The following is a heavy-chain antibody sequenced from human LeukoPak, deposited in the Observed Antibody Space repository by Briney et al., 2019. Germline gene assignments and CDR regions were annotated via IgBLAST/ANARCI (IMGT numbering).Heavy chain of an antibody. J-gene: IGHJ4*02. D-gene: IGHD6-13*01. CDR1: GFTFSSYG. V-gene: IGHV3-33*01. CDR3: ARDPGYSSSWLFDY. CDR2: IWYGGSNK. Sequence: GRSLRLSCAASGFTFSSYGMHWVRQAPGKGLEWVAVIWYGGSNKYYADSVKGRFTISRDNSKNTLYLQMNSLRAEDTAVYYCARDPGYSSSWLFDYWGQGTLVTVSS.